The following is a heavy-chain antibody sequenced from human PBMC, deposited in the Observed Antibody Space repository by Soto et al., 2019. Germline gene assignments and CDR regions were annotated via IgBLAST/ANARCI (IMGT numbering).Heavy chain of an antibody. CDR2: IYYSGST. D-gene: IGHD3-3*01. V-gene: IGHV4-39*01. CDR1: GGSISSSSYY. J-gene: IGHJ4*02. Sequence: SDTLSLTCTVSGGSISSSSYYWGWIRQPPGKGLEWIGSIYYSGSTYYNPSLKSRVTISVDTSKNQFSLKLSSVTAADTAVYYCVRQHDFWSGYYNLDYWGQGTLVTVSS. CDR3: VRQHDFWSGYYNLDY.